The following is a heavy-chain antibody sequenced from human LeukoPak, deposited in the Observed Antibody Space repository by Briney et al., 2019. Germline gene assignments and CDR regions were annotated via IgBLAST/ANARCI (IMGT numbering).Heavy chain of an antibody. V-gene: IGHV4-34*01. CDR1: GGSFSGYY. CDR2: INHSGST. Sequence: PSETLSLTCAVYGGSFSGYYWSWIRQPPGKGLEWIGEINHSGSTNYNPSLESRVTISVDTSKNQFSLKLSSVTAADTAVYYCARGNPMVRGVKFDYWGQGALVTVSS. J-gene: IGHJ4*02. CDR3: ARGNPMVRGVKFDY. D-gene: IGHD3-10*01.